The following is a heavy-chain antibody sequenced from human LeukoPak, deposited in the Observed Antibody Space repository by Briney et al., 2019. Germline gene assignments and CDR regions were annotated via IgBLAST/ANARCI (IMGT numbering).Heavy chain of an antibody. CDR3: ARVFKGY. CDR1: GGSISSSSYY. J-gene: IGHJ4*02. Sequence: SETLSLTCTVSGGSISSSSYYWGWIRQPPGKGLEWIGSIYYSGSTNYNPSLKSRVTISVDTSKNQFSLKLSSVTAADTAVYYCARVFKGYWGQGTLVTVSS. V-gene: IGHV4-39*01. CDR2: IYYSGST.